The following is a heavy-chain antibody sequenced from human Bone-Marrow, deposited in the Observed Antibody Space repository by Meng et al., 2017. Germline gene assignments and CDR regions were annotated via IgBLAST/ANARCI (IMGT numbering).Heavy chain of an antibody. CDR2: ISSSSSYI. D-gene: IGHD3-10*01. V-gene: IGHV3-21*01. CDR3: ARDGILLWFGELAWFDP. J-gene: IGHJ5*02. Sequence: GESLKIFCAASGFTFSSYSMNWVRQAPGKGLEWVSSISSSSSYIYYADSVKGRFTISRDNAKNSLYLQMNSLRAEDTAVYYCARDGILLWFGELAWFDPWGQGTLVTVSS. CDR1: GFTFSSYS.